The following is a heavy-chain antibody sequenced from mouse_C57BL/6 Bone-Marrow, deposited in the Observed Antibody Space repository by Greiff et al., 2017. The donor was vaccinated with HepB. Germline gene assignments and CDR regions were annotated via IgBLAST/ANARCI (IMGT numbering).Heavy chain of an antibody. CDR1: GFTFSSYA. J-gene: IGHJ1*03. V-gene: IGHV5-9-1*02. Sequence: EVMLVESGEGLVKPGGSLKLSCAASGFTFSSYAMSWVSQTPEKRLEWVAYISSGGDYIYYADTVKGRFTISRDNARNTMYLEMSCLKSEDTAMYYCTRDRDYGSSRYFDVWGTGTTVTVSS. D-gene: IGHD1-1*01. CDR3: TRDRDYGSSRYFDV. CDR2: ISSGGDYI.